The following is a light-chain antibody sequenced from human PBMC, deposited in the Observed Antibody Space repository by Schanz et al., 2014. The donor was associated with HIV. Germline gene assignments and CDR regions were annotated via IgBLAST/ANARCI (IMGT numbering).Light chain of an antibody. Sequence: EIVLTQSPGSLSLSPGGRATLSCGASQRLSSSYLAWYQQKRDQPPRLVIYATSTRAAGIPDRVSGTGSGTDFTLTISRLEPEDFAVYFCQYFGNSGGTFGGGTKVEIK. CDR1: QRLSSSY. CDR2: ATS. V-gene: IGKV3-20*01. J-gene: IGKJ4*01. CDR3: QYFGNSGGT.